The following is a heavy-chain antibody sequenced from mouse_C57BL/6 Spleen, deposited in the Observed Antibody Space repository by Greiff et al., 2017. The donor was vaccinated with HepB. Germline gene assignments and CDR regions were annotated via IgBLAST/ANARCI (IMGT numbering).Heavy chain of an antibody. CDR2: ISYDGSN. Sequence: EVQLQESGPGLVKPSQSLSLTCSVTGYSITSGYYWNWIRQFPGNKLEWMGYISYDGSNNYNPSLKNRISITRDTSKNQFFLKLNSVTTEDTATYYCAREGYYSLAYWGQGTTLTVSS. D-gene: IGHD1-1*02. CDR3: AREGYYSLAY. CDR1: GYSITSGYY. J-gene: IGHJ2*01. V-gene: IGHV3-6*01.